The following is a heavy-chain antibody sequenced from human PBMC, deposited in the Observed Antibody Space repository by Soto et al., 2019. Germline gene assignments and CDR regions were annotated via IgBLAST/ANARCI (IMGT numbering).Heavy chain of an antibody. D-gene: IGHD6-13*01. CDR3: ARVGYSSSWYGSGFDP. CDR1: GYTFTSYG. V-gene: IGHV1-18*01. Sequence: GASVKVSCKASGYTFTSYGISWVRQAPGQGLEWMGWISAYNGNTNYAQKLQGRVTMTTDTSTSTAYMELRSLRSEDTAVYYCARVGYSSSWYGSGFDPWGQGTLVTVSS. J-gene: IGHJ5*02. CDR2: ISAYNGNT.